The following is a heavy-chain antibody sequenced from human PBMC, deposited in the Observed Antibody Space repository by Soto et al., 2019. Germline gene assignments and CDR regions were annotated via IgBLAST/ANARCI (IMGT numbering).Heavy chain of an antibody. CDR3: ARHRGPTGPNY. D-gene: IGHD3-10*01. Sequence: SETLSLTCTVSGDSISSSNYHWGWIRQPPGKGLEWIGSVYYSGSTYYNPSLKSRVTVSIDASKNQFSLNLNSVTATDTAVYYCARHRGPTGPNYWGQGTLVTVSS. V-gene: IGHV4-39*01. J-gene: IGHJ4*02. CDR1: GDSISSSNYH. CDR2: VYYSGST.